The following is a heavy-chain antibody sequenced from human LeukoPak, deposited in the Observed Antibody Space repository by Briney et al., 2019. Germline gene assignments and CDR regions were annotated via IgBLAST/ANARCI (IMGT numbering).Heavy chain of an antibody. V-gene: IGHV3-7*01. J-gene: IGHJ5*02. Sequence: GGSLRLSCAASGFTFTNNWMTWFRQAPGKGLEWVANVNEDGSEQNYLDSVKGRFTISRDNAKNSVYLQMNNLRVEETAVYYCARGRGWIDRWGQGTLVTVSS. CDR2: VNEDGSEQ. CDR1: GFTFTNNW. D-gene: IGHD5-24*01. CDR3: ARGRGWIDR.